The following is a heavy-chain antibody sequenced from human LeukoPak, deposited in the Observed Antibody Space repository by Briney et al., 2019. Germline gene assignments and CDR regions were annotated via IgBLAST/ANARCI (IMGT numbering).Heavy chain of an antibody. Sequence: PGGSLRLSCVASGFTFSNHWMHWVRQVPGKGLVWVSRIGGGGSSTSYADSVKGRFSISRDNGENTLYLQMNSLRVEDTALYYCAKKVVVGATSPYSDFQDWGQGTLVTVSS. D-gene: IGHD1-26*01. CDR1: GFTFSNHW. V-gene: IGHV3-74*01. J-gene: IGHJ1*01. CDR2: IGGGGSST. CDR3: AKKVVVGATSPYSDFQD.